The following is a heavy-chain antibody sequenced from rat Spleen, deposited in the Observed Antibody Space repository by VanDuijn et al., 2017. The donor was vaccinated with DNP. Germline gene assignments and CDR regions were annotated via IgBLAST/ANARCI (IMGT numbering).Heavy chain of an antibody. Sequence: QVQLKESGPDLVQPSQTLSLTCTVSGFSLTTYGVSWVRLPPGKGLEWIGEIWSGGSTHYNPALESRLSISRDTFKSQVFLKMNSLQTGDTAMYFCARRSAPFDFWGPGTMVTVSS. D-gene: IGHD3-1*01. CDR1: GFSLTTYG. CDR2: IWSGGST. V-gene: IGHV2-16*01. CDR3: ARRSAPFDF. J-gene: IGHJ1*01.